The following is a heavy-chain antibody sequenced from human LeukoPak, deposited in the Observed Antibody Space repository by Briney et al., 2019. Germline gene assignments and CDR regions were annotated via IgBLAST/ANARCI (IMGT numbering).Heavy chain of an antibody. D-gene: IGHD5/OR15-5a*01. Sequence: GRSLRLSCAASGFTFDDYAMHWVRQAPGKGLEWVSSISTTSDYIYYADSLKGRLTISRDNAKNSLYLQMNSLRAEDTAVYYCARGGVYSQGFDYWGQGTLVTVSS. CDR1: GFTFDDYA. J-gene: IGHJ4*02. V-gene: IGHV3-21*01. CDR3: ARGGVYSQGFDY. CDR2: ISTTSDYI.